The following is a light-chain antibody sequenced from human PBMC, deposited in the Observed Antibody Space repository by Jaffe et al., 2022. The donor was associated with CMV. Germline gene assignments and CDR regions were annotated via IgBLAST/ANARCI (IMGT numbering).Light chain of an antibody. CDR1: QSVSSY. CDR3: QQRSNWALRGYT. V-gene: IGKV3-11*01. CDR2: DAS. Sequence: EIVLTQSPATLSLSPGERATLSCRASQSVSSYLAWYQQKPGQAPRLLIYDASNRATGIPARFSGSGSGTDFTLTISSLEPEDFAVYYCQQRSNWALRGYTFGQGTKLEIK. J-gene: IGKJ2*01.